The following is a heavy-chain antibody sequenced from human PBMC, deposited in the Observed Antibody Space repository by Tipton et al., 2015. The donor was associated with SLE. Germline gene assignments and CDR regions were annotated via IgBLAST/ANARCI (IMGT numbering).Heavy chain of an antibody. CDR2: INHSGST. D-gene: IGHD3-10*01. V-gene: IGHV4-34*01. CDR3: ARGYYYGSGSYYNAPHFDY. Sequence: TLSLTCAVYGGSFSGYYWSWIRQPPGKGLEWIGEINHSGSTNYNPSLKSRVTISVDTPKNQFSLKLSSVTAADTAVYYCARGYYYGSGSYYNAPHFDYWGQGTLVTVSS. J-gene: IGHJ4*02. CDR1: GGSFSGYY.